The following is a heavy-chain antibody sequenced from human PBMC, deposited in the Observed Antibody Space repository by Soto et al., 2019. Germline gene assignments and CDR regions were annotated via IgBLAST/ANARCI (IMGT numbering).Heavy chain of an antibody. CDR1: GFTFSSYA. D-gene: IGHD6-19*01. CDR2: ISGSGGST. J-gene: IGHJ5*02. V-gene: IGHV3-23*01. Sequence: GGSLRLSCAASGFTFSSYAMSWVRQAPGKGLEWVSAISGSGGSTYYADSVKGRFTTSRDNSKNTLYLQMNSLRAEDTAVYYCAKKITSSGWPRVDWFDPWGQGTLVTVSS. CDR3: AKKITSSGWPRVDWFDP.